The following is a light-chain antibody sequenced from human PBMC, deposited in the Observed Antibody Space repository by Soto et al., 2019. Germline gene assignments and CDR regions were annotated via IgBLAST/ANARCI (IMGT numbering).Light chain of an antibody. CDR2: HTS. CDR1: QTVNSR. Sequence: EILFTQSPGTLSLSPLEISTLSFRASQTVNSRLAWYQHKPGQAPRLLIYHTSNRATGIPARFSGSGSGTDFTLTISRLEPEDFAVYYCQQYGSSPAFGGGTKV. CDR3: QQYGSSPA. J-gene: IGKJ4*01. V-gene: IGKV3-20*01.